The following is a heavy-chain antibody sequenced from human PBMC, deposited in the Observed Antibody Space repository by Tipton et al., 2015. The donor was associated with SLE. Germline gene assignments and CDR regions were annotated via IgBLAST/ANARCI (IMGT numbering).Heavy chain of an antibody. CDR2: IYYSGST. D-gene: IGHD6-6*01. J-gene: IGHJ4*02. Sequence: TLSLTCAVYGGSFSGYYWSWIRRHPGKGLEWIGYIYYSGSTHYNPSLKSRVTISVDTSKNQFSLKLSSVTAADTAVYYCASYSSSYFDYWGQGTLVTVSS. V-gene: IGHV4-31*11. CDR1: GGSFSGYY. CDR3: ASYSSSYFDY.